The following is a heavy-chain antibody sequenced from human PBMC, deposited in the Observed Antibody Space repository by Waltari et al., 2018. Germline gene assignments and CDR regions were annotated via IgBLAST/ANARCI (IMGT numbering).Heavy chain of an antibody. V-gene: IGHV5-51*01. CDR2: FYPGDSDT. Sequence: AEVKKPGESLKISCQGSGYSFTTTWIDWVRQVPGKGLEWMGSFYPGDSDTRYSPSFQGQVTISADKSISTAYLQWSSLKASDTAMYYCARHRGSPGYYYGMDVWGQGTMVTVSS. CDR3: ARHRGSPGYYYGMDV. CDR1: GYSFTTTW. D-gene: IGHD1-26*01. J-gene: IGHJ6*02.